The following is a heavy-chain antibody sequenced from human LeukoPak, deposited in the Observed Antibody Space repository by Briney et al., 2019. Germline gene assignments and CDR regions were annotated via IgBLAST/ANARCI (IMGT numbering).Heavy chain of an antibody. CDR2: ISGSGGST. CDR1: GFTFSSYA. CDR3: AKVSIVVVPATTDY. D-gene: IGHD2-2*01. Sequence: GGSLRLSCAVSGFTFSSYAMSWVRRAPGKGLEWVSAISGSGGSTYYADSVKGRFTISRDNSKNTLYLQMNSLRAEDTAVYYCAKVSIVVVPATTDYWGQGTLVTVYS. V-gene: IGHV3-23*01. J-gene: IGHJ4*02.